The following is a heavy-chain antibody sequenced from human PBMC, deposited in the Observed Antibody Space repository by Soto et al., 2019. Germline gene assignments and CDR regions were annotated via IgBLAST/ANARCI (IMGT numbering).Heavy chain of an antibody. V-gene: IGHV3-13*01. D-gene: IGHD2-2*01. CDR2: IGTAGDT. J-gene: IGHJ6*02. Sequence: QPGGSLRLSCAASGFTFSSYDMHWVRQATGKGLEWVSAIGTAGDTYYPGSVKGRFTISRENAKNSLYLQMNSLRAGDTAVYYCARGGYCSSTSCSDYYYYGMDVWGQGTTVTVSS. CDR3: ARGGYCSSTSCSDYYYYGMDV. CDR1: GFTFSSYD.